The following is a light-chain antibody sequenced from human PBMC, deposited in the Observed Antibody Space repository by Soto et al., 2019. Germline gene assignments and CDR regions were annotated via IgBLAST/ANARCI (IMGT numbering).Light chain of an antibody. J-gene: IGKJ4*01. CDR3: QQYGSTPLT. CDR2: GAS. Sequence: EIVLTQSPGTLSLSPGERATLSCRASQSISSPYLAWYQQKPGQAPRLLIYGASSRASGIPDRFSGSGSGADFTLSITRLEPEDFALYYCQQYGSTPLTFGGGTKVDIK. V-gene: IGKV3-20*01. CDR1: QSISSPY.